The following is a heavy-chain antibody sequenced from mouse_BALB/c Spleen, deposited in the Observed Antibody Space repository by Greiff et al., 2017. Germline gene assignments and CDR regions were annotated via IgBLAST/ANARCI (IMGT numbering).Heavy chain of an antibody. Sequence: VQLVESGPGLVAPSQSLSITCTVSGFSLTSYGVHWVRQPPGKGLEWLGVIWAGGSTNYNSALMSRLSISKDNSKSQVFLKMNSLQTDDTAMYYCARDEGGYYGSRFAYWGQGTLVTVSA. D-gene: IGHD1-1*01. CDR3: ARDEGGYYGSRFAY. V-gene: IGHV2-9*02. CDR1: GFSLTSYG. CDR2: IWAGGST. J-gene: IGHJ3*01.